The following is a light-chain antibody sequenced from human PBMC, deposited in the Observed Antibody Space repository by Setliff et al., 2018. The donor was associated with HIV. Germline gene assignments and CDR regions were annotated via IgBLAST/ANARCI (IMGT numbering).Light chain of an antibody. J-gene: IGLJ1*01. Sequence: QSALTQPPSASGSTGQSVTISCSGTISDVNGYNYVSWYQQHPGKAPKLVIFDVDKRPSGVPDRFSGSKSGNTASLTFSGLQAEDEADYYCSSYAGSTFFGTGTKV. CDR1: ISDVNGYNY. CDR3: SSYAGSTF. CDR2: DVD. V-gene: IGLV2-8*01.